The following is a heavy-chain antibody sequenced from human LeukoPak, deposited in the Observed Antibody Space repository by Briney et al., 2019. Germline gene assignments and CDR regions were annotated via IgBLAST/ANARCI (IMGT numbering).Heavy chain of an antibody. CDR1: GGSFSGYY. CDR3: ARTGRASWEKVRKNYFDY. Sequence: PSETLSLTCAVYGGSFSGYYWSCIRQPPGKGLEWMGEINHSGSTNYNPSLKSRVTISVDTSKNQFSLKLSSVTAADTAVYYCARTGRASWEKVRKNYFDYWGQGTLVTVSS. D-gene: IGHD3-9*01. V-gene: IGHV4-34*01. J-gene: IGHJ4*02. CDR2: INHSGST.